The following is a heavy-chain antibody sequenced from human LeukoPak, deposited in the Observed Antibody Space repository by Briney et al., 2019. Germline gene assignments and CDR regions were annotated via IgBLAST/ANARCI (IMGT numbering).Heavy chain of an antibody. CDR2: ISYDGSNK. Sequence: PGGSLRLSCGASGFTFSSYGMHWVRQAPGKGLEWVAVISYDGSNKEYADSVKGRFTTSRDNAKNTVYLQMNSPRAEDTAVYYCAKDKDFWSGYYRGVPYYYGMDVWGQGTTVTVSS. V-gene: IGHV3-30*18. CDR1: GFTFSSYG. CDR3: AKDKDFWSGYYRGVPYYYGMDV. J-gene: IGHJ6*02. D-gene: IGHD3-3*01.